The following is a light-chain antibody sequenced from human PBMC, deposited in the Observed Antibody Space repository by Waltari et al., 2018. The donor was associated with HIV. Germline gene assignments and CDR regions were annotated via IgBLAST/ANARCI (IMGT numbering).Light chain of an antibody. J-gene: IGLJ2*01. V-gene: IGLV1-51*01. CDR2: DNN. Sequence: QSVLTQPPSVSAAPGQKVTISCSGSSSNIGNNYVSWYQQLPGIAPKLLIYDNNKRPSGIPDRCSGSKSGTSATLGITGLQTGDEADYYCATWDTSLSAVVFGGGTKLTVL. CDR3: ATWDTSLSAVV. CDR1: SSNIGNNY.